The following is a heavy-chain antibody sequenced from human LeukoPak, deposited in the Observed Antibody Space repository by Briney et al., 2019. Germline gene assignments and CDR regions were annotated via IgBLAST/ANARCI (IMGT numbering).Heavy chain of an antibody. CDR1: GFTFSSYS. CDR3: ARRSYYDLDYFDY. CDR2: ISGSSGST. Sequence: PGGSLRLSCAASGFTFSSYSMNWVRQAPGKGLEWVSAISGSSGSTYYADSVKGRFTLSRDNSKNTLYLQMNSLRAEDTAVYYCARRSYYDLDYFDYWGQGTLVTVSS. D-gene: IGHD1-26*01. V-gene: IGHV3-23*01. J-gene: IGHJ4*02.